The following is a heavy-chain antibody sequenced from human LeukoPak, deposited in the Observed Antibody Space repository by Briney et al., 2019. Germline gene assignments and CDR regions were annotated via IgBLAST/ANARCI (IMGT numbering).Heavy chain of an antibody. CDR1: GGSTGSDY. D-gene: IGHD5-24*01. CDR2: IYYSGST. Sequence: SETLSLTCSVSGGSTGSDYWSWIRQPPGKGLEWIGYIYYSGSTNYNLSLKSRVTISVDTSKNQFSLKLSSVTAADTAVYYCARGGMATIADWGQGTLVTVSS. CDR3: ARGGMATIAD. J-gene: IGHJ4*02. V-gene: IGHV4-59*01.